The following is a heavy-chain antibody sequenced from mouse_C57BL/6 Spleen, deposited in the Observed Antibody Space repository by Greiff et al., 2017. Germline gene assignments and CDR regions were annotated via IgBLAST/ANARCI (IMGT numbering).Heavy chain of an antibody. CDR2: IDPSDSET. CDR3: ARYYGSSPYYFDY. J-gene: IGHJ2*01. V-gene: IGHV1-52*01. D-gene: IGHD1-1*01. Sequence: QVQLKQPGAELVRPGSSVKLSCKASGYTFTSYWMHWVKQRPIQGLEWIGNIDPSDSETHYNQKFEDKATLTVDKSSSTAYMQLSSLTSEDSAVYYCARYYGSSPYYFDYWGQGTTLTVSS. CDR1: GYTFTSYW.